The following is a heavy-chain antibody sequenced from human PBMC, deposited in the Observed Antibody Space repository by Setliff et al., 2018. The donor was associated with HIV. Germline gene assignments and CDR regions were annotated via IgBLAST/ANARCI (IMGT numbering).Heavy chain of an antibody. Sequence: SVKVSCKASGGIFSSYRISWVRQAPGQGLEYMGGVIPGLGTAYYAQKFQGRVTITADESTSTAYMELSSLTSEDTAVYYCAREYCSGGSCPHDAFDIWGQGTMVTVS. J-gene: IGHJ3*02. V-gene: IGHV1-69*13. CDR3: AREYCSGGSCPHDAFDI. CDR2: VIPGLGTA. CDR1: GGIFSSYR. D-gene: IGHD2-15*01.